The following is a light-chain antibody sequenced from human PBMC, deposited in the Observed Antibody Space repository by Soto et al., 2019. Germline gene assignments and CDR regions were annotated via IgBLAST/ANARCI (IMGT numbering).Light chain of an antibody. J-gene: IGLJ2*01. V-gene: IGLV3-21*04. CDR2: YDS. Sequence: SYELTQPPSVSVAPGKTARITCGGNNMGSKSVHWYQQKPGQAPVLVIYYDSDRPSGIPERFSGSNSGNTATLTISRVEAGDEADYYCQVWDSSSDREVVFGGGTQLTVL. CDR1: NMGSKS. CDR3: QVWDSSSDREVV.